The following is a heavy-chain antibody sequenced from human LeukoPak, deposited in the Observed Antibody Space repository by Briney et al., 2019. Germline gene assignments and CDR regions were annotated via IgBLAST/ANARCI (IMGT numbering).Heavy chain of an antibody. J-gene: IGHJ4*02. D-gene: IGHD2-2*02. CDR3: ARDVQVVPAAIWTWSVTIFDY. CDR2: INPSGGST. Sequence: ASVKVSCKASGYTFTSYYMHWVRQAPGRGLEWMGIINPSGGSTSYAQKFQGRVTMTRDTSTSTVYMELSSLRSEDTAVYYCARDVQVVPAAIWTWSVTIFDYWGQGTLVTVSS. V-gene: IGHV1-46*01. CDR1: GYTFTSYY.